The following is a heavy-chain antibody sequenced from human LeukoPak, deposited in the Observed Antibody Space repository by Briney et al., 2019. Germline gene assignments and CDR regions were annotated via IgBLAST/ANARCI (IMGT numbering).Heavy chain of an antibody. D-gene: IGHD5-24*01. CDR2: IYYSGST. V-gene: IGHV4-39*07. Sequence: SETLSLTCTVSGGSISSSSYYWGWIRQPPGKGLEWIGSIYYSGSTYYNPFLKSRVTISVDTSKNQFSLKLSSVTAADTAVYYCASFLRDGHKHDYWGQGTLVTVSS. CDR1: GGSISSSSYY. J-gene: IGHJ4*02. CDR3: ASFLRDGHKHDY.